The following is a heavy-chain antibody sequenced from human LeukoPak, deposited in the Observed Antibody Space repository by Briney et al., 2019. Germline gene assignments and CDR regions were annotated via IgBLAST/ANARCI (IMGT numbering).Heavy chain of an antibody. Sequence: PGGSLRLSCAASGFTFSDYYMSWIRQAPGKGLERGSYISSSGGTIYYADSVKGRFTISRDNAKNSLFLQMNSLTAEDTAVYYCARGRWGSGYYFDYWGQGTLVTVSS. CDR2: ISSSGGTI. CDR3: ARGRWGSGYYFDY. D-gene: IGHD6-25*01. V-gene: IGHV3-11*04. J-gene: IGHJ4*02. CDR1: GFTFSDYY.